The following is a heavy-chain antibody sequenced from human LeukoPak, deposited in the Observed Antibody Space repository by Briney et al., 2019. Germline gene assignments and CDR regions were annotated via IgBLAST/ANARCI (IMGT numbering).Heavy chain of an antibody. Sequence: GGSLRLSCAASGFTVSSNYMSWVRQAPGKGLEWVSVIYSGGSTYYADSVKGRFTISRDNSKNTLYLQMNSLRAEDTAVYYCARVRGDILTGYYIDYWGQETLVTVSS. D-gene: IGHD3-9*01. CDR2: IYSGGST. CDR1: GFTVSSNY. J-gene: IGHJ4*02. V-gene: IGHV3-53*05. CDR3: ARVRGDILTGYYIDY.